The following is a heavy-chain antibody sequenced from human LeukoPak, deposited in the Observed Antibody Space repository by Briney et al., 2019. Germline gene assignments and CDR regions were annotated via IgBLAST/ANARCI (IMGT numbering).Heavy chain of an antibody. V-gene: IGHV4-39*01. D-gene: IGHD3-3*01. CDR1: GGSISSSSYY. CDR3: ARLPSDYDFWSGYPYYFDY. CDR2: IYYSGST. Sequence: SETLSLTCTVSGGSISSSSYYWGWIRQPPGKGLEWIGSIYYSGSTYYNPSLKSRVTISVDTSKNQFSLKLSSVTAADTAVYYCARLPSDYDFWSGYPYYFDYWGQGTLVTVSS. J-gene: IGHJ4*02.